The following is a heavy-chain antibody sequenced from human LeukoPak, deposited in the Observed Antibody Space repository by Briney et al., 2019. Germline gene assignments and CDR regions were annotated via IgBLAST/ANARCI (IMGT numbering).Heavy chain of an antibody. CDR3: ARVGWELLNYYYCMDV. D-gene: IGHD1-26*01. V-gene: IGHV4-38-2*02. J-gene: IGHJ6*03. CDR2: IYHSGST. CDR1: GYSISSGYY. Sequence: NPSETLSLTCTVSGYSISSGYYWGWIRQPPGKGLEWIGSIYHSGSTYYNPSLKSRVTISVDTSKNQFSLKLSSVTAADTAVYYCARVGWELLNYYYCMDVWGKGTTVTVSS.